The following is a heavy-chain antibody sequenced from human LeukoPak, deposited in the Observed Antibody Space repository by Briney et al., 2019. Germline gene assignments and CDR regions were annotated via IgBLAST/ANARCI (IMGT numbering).Heavy chain of an antibody. CDR1: GFTVSSNY. CDR2: IYSGGST. V-gene: IGHV3-66*01. J-gene: IGHJ4*02. D-gene: IGHD2-15*01. Sequence: GGSLRLSCAASGFTVSSNYMSWVRQAPGKGLGWVSVIYSGGSTYYADSVKGRFTISRDNSKNTLYLQMNRLRPEDAAAYYCAKAPVTTCRGAFCYPFDYWGLGTLVTVSS. CDR3: AKAPVTTCRGAFCYPFDY.